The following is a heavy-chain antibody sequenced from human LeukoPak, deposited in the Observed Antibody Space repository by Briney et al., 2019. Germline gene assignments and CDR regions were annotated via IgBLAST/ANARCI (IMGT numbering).Heavy chain of an antibody. CDR1: GFTFSSYG. CDR2: IWYDGSNK. V-gene: IGHV3-33*06. CDR3: AKDRANWAIDD. Sequence: GRSLRLSCAASGFTFSSYGMHWVRQAPGKGLEWVAVIWYDGSNKYYADSVKGRFTMSKDDARKSLYLQMSSLRVEDTALYYCAKDRANWAIDDWGQGTQVTVSS. D-gene: IGHD2-2*02. J-gene: IGHJ4*02.